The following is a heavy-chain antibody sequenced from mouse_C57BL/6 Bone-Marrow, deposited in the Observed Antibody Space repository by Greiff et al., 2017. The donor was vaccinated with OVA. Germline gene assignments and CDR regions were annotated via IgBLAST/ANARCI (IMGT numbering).Heavy chain of an antibody. CDR2: IWSGGST. CDR1: GFSLTSYG. Sequence: VQLVESGPGLVQPSQSLSITCTVSGFSLTSYGVHWVRQSPGKGLEWLGVIWSGGSTDYNAAFISRLSISKDNSKSQVFFKMNSLQADDTAIYYCARIYDGYYYFDYWGQGTALTVSS. J-gene: IGHJ2*01. CDR3: ARIYDGYYYFDY. V-gene: IGHV2-2*01. D-gene: IGHD2-3*01.